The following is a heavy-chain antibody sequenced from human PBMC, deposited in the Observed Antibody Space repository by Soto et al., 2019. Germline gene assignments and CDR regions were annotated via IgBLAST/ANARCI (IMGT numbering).Heavy chain of an antibody. Sequence: SETLSLTCTVSGGAIYSYYWNWIRQPPGKGLEWIGYIYYSGSTNYNPSLKSRVTISVDTSKNQFSLKLSSVTAADTAVYYCARQYNSHFDYWGQGALVTVSS. CDR3: ARQYNSHFDY. CDR2: IYYSGST. J-gene: IGHJ4*02. CDR1: GGAIYSYY. V-gene: IGHV4-59*01. D-gene: IGHD1-20*01.